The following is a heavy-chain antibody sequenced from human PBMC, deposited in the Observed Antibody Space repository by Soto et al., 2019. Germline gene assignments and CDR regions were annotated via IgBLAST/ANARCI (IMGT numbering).Heavy chain of an antibody. J-gene: IGHJ5*02. CDR3: ARGVVVVTLSLFDP. Sequence: QVQLVESGGGVVQPGRSLRLSCAASGFTFSSYAMHWVRQAPGKGLEWVAVISYDGSNKYYADSVKGRFTISRDNSKNKLYLQMNSLRAEDTAVYYCARGVVVVTLSLFDPWGQGTLVTVSS. CDR1: GFTFSSYA. CDR2: ISYDGSNK. D-gene: IGHD2-21*02. V-gene: IGHV3-30-3*01.